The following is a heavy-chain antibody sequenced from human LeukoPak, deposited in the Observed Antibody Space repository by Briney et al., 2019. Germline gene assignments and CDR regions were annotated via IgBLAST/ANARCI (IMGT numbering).Heavy chain of an antibody. CDR1: GYTFTSYG. J-gene: IGHJ6*02. Sequence: ASVTVSCKASGYTFTSYGISWVRQAPGQGLEWMGWISAYNGNTNYAQKLQGRVTMTTDTSTSTAYMELRSLRSDDTAVYYCASTRGYSSSSGYYYYGMDVWGQGTTVTVSS. V-gene: IGHV1-18*01. D-gene: IGHD6-6*01. CDR3: ASTRGYSSSSGYYYYGMDV. CDR2: ISAYNGNT.